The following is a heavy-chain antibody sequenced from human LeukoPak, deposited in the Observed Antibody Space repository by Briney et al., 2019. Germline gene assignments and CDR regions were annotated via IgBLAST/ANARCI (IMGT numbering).Heavy chain of an antibody. D-gene: IGHD6-19*01. CDR2: INPSGGST. V-gene: IGHV1-46*01. CDR3: ARDPELAVAANYFDY. Sequence: GASVKVSCKASGYTFTSYYMRWVRQAPGQGLEWMGIINPSGGSTSYAQKFQGRVTMTRDTSTSTVYMELSSLRSEDTAVYYCARDPELAVAANYFDYWGQGTLVTVSS. J-gene: IGHJ4*02. CDR1: GYTFTSYY.